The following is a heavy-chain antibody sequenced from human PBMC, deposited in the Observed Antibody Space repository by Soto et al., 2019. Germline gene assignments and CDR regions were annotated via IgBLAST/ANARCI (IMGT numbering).Heavy chain of an antibody. J-gene: IGHJ6*02. CDR1: GYTFTSYD. D-gene: IGHD5-12*01. CDR2: MNPNSGNT. V-gene: IGHV1-8*01. Sequence: GASEKVSCKASGYTFTSYDINWVRQATGQGLEWMGWMNPNSGNTGYAQKFQGRVTMTRNTSISTAYMELSSLRSEDTAVYYCARLQRWLQLRYYYYGMDVWGQGTTVTVAS. CDR3: ARLQRWLQLRYYYYGMDV.